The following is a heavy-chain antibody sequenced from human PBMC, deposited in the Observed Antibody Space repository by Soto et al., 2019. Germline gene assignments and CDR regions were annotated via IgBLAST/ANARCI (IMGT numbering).Heavy chain of an antibody. V-gene: IGHV3-30-3*01. CDR2: ISYDGSNK. D-gene: IGHD1-26*01. CDR1: GFTFSSYA. Sequence: QVQLVESGGGVVQPGRSLRLSCAASGFTFSSYAMHWVRQAPGKGLEWVAVISYDGSNKYYADSVKGRFTISRDNSKNTLYLKMNSLRAEDTAVYYCAREEVGALGPLLLDIGGQGTMVPVSS. J-gene: IGHJ3*02. CDR3: AREEVGALGPLLLDI.